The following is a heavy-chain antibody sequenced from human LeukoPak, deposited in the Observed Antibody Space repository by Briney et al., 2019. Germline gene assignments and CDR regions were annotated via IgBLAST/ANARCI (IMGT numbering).Heavy chain of an antibody. J-gene: IGHJ4*02. Sequence: PGGSLRLSCAASGFTFSSYAVSWVRQAPGKGLEWVSSISGSGGSTYSADSVKGRFTISRDNSKNTLYLQMNSLRAEDTAVYYCAKDGRVVRVFDYWGQGTLVTVSS. CDR1: GFTFSSYA. CDR3: AKDGRVVRVFDY. V-gene: IGHV3-23*01. CDR2: ISGSGGST. D-gene: IGHD3-10*01.